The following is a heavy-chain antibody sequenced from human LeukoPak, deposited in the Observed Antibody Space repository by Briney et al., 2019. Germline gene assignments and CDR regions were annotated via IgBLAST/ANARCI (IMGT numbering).Heavy chain of an antibody. J-gene: IGHJ3*02. Sequence: AGESLKISCKGSGYSFTSYWIGWVRQVPGKGLEWMGIIYPGDSDTRYSPSFQGQVTISADKSISTAYLQWSSLKASDTAMYYCARPFSGGSYHDAFDIWGQGTMVTASS. D-gene: IGHD2-15*01. CDR2: IYPGDSDT. CDR1: GYSFTSYW. V-gene: IGHV5-51*01. CDR3: ARPFSGGSYHDAFDI.